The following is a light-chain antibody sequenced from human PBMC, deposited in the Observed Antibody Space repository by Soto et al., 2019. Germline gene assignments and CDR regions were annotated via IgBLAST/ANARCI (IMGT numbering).Light chain of an antibody. CDR3: QQSYSTAR. CDR1: QSISSY. J-gene: IGKJ1*01. CDR2: AAS. V-gene: IGKV1-39*01. Sequence: IQMTQSPTSLSASVGDRVTITCRASQSISSYLNWYQQKPGNAPKLLIYAASSLQSGVPSRFSGSGSGTDFTLTISSLQPEDFATYYCQQSYSTARFGQGTKVDIK.